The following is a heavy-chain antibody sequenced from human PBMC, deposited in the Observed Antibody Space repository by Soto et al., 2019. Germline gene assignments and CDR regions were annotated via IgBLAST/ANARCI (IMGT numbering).Heavy chain of an antibody. D-gene: IGHD2-15*01. CDR1: GFTFSGFD. J-gene: IGHJ4*02. CDR3: ARGQEVGAHFFDS. V-gene: IGHV3-13*01. Sequence: GGSLRLSCEASGFTFSGFDMHWVRQPTGKGLEWVSTIGTAGDTYYAVSVKCRFTISRDNAKNSLSLQMNSLRAGDTAVYFWARGQEVGAHFFDSWGQGTQVTVSS. CDR2: IGTAGDT.